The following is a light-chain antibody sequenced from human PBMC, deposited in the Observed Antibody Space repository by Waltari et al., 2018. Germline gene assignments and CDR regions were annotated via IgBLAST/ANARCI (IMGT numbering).Light chain of an antibody. CDR2: WAS. CDR1: QSLLYSSNNRKY. J-gene: IGKJ2*01. CDR3: QQYYSAPYT. Sequence: DIVMTQSPDSLAVSLGERDNINCKSSQSLLYSSNNRKYLAWYQQKPGQPPKLLIHWASTRDSGVPDRFSGSGSGTDFTLTISSLQAEDVAIYYCQQYYSAPYTFGRGTKLEIK. V-gene: IGKV4-1*01.